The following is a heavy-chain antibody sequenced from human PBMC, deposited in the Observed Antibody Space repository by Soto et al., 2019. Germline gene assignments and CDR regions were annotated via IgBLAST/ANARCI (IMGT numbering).Heavy chain of an antibody. CDR3: ARGGRVTMVRGVIPYYHYAMDA. V-gene: IGHV4-34*01. CDR1: GGSFSGCS. D-gene: IGHD3-10*01. Sequence: SQNLPLPYAFYGGSFSGCSRSWIRQPPGKGLEWIGEINHSGSTNYNPSLKSRVTISVDTSKNQFSLKLSSVTAADTAVYYCARGGRVTMVRGVIPYYHYAMDAWGQGTTVT. J-gene: IGHJ6*02. CDR2: INHSGST.